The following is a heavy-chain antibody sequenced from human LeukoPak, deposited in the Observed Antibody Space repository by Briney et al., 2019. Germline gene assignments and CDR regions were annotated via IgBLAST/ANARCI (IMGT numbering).Heavy chain of an antibody. D-gene: IGHD6-19*01. CDR3: ARLVADDY. J-gene: IGHJ4*02. V-gene: IGHV4-34*01. CDR1: GGSFSGYY. Sequence: SETLSLTCAVYGGSFSGYYWSWIRQPPGKGLEWIGEINHSGSTNYNPSLKSRVTISVDTSKNQFSLKLSSVTAADTAVYYCARLVADDYWGQGTLVTVSP. CDR2: INHSGST.